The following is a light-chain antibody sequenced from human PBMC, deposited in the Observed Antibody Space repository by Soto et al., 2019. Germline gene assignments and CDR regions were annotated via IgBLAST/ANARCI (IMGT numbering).Light chain of an antibody. Sequence: EIVLTQSPGTLSLSPGERATLSCRASQSVSSSYLAWYQQKPGQAPRLLIYGASSRATGIPDRFSGSGSGTDFTLTISRLEPADFAVYYCQPYGSSPRTFGQGTKV. CDR1: QSVSSSY. V-gene: IGKV3-20*01. CDR2: GAS. CDR3: QPYGSSPRT. J-gene: IGKJ1*01.